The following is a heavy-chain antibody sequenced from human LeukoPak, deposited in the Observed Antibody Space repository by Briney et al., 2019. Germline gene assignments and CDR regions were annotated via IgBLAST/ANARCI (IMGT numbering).Heavy chain of an antibody. CDR3: PRGLNYAAQLNWFDP. CDR2: IYYSGST. V-gene: IGHV4-59*01. CDR1: GGPISSYY. Sequence: SETLSLPCSVSGGPISSYYWRWLRQPPGKGLEWIGYIYYSGSTNYNPSLKSRVAISVDTSKNQFSLKLSSVTAADAAMYYCPRGLNYAAQLNWFDPWGQGTLVTVSS. J-gene: IGHJ5*02. D-gene: IGHD3-16*01.